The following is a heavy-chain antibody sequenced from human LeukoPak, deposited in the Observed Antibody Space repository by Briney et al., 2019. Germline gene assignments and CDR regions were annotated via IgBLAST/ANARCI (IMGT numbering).Heavy chain of an antibody. Sequence: GGTLRLSCAASGFTFSAYSMNWVRQAPGKGLEWVSSISSSSIYRYYGDSVKGRFTISRDNAKNSLYLQMNSLRAEDTAVFYCARAPVYYDESRGHLKISNWYLDLWGRGTLVTVSS. CDR1: GFTFSAYS. CDR3: ARAPVYYDESRGHLKISNWYLDL. D-gene: IGHD3-22*01. V-gene: IGHV3-21*01. J-gene: IGHJ2*01. CDR2: ISSSSIYR.